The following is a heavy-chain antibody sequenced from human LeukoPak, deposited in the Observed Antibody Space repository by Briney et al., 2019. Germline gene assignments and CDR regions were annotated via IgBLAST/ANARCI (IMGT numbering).Heavy chain of an antibody. D-gene: IGHD3-10*01. V-gene: IGHV1-2*02. CDR3: ARDPGLGGSGKFYDY. CDR1: GYTFTGYY. CDR2: INPNSGGT. J-gene: IGHJ4*02. Sequence: ASVKVSCKASGYTFTGYYMHWVRQAPGQGLEWMGWINPNSGGTNYAQKFQGRVTMTRDTSISTAYMELSRLRSDDTAVYYCARDPGLGGSGKFYDYWGQGTLVTVSS.